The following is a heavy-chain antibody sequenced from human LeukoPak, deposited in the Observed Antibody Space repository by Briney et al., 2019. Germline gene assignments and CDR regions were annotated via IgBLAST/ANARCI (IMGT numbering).Heavy chain of an antibody. J-gene: IGHJ4*02. CDR2: ITGSGEST. V-gene: IGHV3-23*01. Sequence: GGSLRLSCAASGFTFSSYAMSWVRQAPGKGLEWVSTITGSGESTYYADSVKGRFTISRDSSKNTLYLQMNSPRAEDTAVYYCAKGTSASGTYYSAWNYWGQGTLVTVSS. CDR1: GFTFSSYA. CDR3: AKGTSASGTYYSAWNY. D-gene: IGHD3-10*01.